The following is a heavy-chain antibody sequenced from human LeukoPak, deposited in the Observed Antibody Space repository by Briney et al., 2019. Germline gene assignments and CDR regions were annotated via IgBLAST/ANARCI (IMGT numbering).Heavy chain of an antibody. Sequence: GSLRLXXXASGXTFSSYWMNWARQAPGKGLEWVASINHNGNVNYYVDSVKGRFTISRDNAKNSLYLQMSNLRAEDTAVYFCARGGGLDVWGQGATVTVSS. V-gene: IGHV3-7*03. D-gene: IGHD3-16*01. J-gene: IGHJ6*02. CDR3: ARGGGLDV. CDR1: GXTFSSYW. CDR2: INHNGNVN.